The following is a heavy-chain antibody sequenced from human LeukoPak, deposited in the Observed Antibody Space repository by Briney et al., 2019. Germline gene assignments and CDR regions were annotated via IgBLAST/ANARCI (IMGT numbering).Heavy chain of an antibody. Sequence: GGSLRLSCAASGFTFSNYGMHWVRQAPGKGLEWVAFIRYDGSNKYYADSVKGRFTISRDNSKNTLYLQMNSLRAEDTAVYYCAKENGNDIVVVPAAHLDYWGQGTLVTVSS. CDR2: IRYDGSNK. D-gene: IGHD2-2*01. V-gene: IGHV3-30*02. CDR3: AKENGNDIVVVPAAHLDY. J-gene: IGHJ4*02. CDR1: GFTFSNYG.